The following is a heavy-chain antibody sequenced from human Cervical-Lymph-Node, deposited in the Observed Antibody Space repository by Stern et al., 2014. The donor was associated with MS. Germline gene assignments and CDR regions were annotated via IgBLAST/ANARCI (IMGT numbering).Heavy chain of an antibody. CDR1: GFTFRSYV. J-gene: IGHJ4*02. Sequence: EVQLVESGGDLVQPGGSLRLSCAASGFTFRSYVMNWVRQAPGKGLEWVSGLSGNAGTTYYAESVKGRFTVSRDNSKKTLYLQLNSLRAEDTAVYYCAKVAETVAGFYFDYWGQGTLVTVSS. CDR3: AKVAETVAGFYFDY. V-gene: IGHV3-23*04. D-gene: IGHD6-19*01. CDR2: LSGNAGTT.